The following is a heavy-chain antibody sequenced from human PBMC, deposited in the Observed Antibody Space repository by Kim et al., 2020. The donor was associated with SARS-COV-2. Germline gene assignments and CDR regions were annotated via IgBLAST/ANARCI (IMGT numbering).Heavy chain of an antibody. V-gene: IGHV4-61*02. CDR1: GGSISSGSYY. Sequence: SETLSLTCTVSGGSISSGSYYWSWIRQPAGKGLEWIGRIYTSGSTNYNPSLKSRVTISVDTSKNQFSLKLSSVTAADTAVYYCARLATMVRGVRGMDVWGQGTTVTVSS. D-gene: IGHD3-10*01. CDR2: IYTSGST. J-gene: IGHJ6*02. CDR3: ARLATMVRGVRGMDV.